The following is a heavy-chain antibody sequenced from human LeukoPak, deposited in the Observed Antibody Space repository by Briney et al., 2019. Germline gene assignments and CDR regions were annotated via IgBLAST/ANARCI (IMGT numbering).Heavy chain of an antibody. CDR2: IIPILGIA. CDR3: ARGFSGYDTGVYCYGMDV. CDR1: GGTFSSYA. J-gene: IGHJ6*02. Sequence: ASVKVSCKASGGTFSSYAISWVRQAPGLGLEWMGRIIPILGIANYAQKFQGRVTITADKSTSTAYMELSSLRSEDTAVYYCARGFSGYDTGVYCYGMDVWGQGTTVTVSS. V-gene: IGHV1-69*04. D-gene: IGHD5-12*01.